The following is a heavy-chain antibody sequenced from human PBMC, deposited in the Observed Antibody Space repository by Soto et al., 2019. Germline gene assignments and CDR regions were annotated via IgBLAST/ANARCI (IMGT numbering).Heavy chain of an antibody. Sequence: GGSLRLSCSASGFTFSSSAMGWVRQAPGKGLEWVSSISASGGSTPYADSVKGRFTISRDNSRNTVYLQMDSLRVEDTALYYCAKGGITAPRYYWGQGTLVTVSS. CDR3: AKGGITAPRYY. J-gene: IGHJ4*02. CDR2: ISASGGST. CDR1: GFTFSSSA. V-gene: IGHV3-23*01. D-gene: IGHD3-16*01.